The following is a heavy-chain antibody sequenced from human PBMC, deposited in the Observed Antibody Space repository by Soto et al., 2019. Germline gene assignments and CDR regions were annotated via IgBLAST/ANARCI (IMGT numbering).Heavy chain of an antibody. V-gene: IGHV1-24*01. CDR1: GYTLTDLS. J-gene: IGHJ3*02. D-gene: IGHD2-15*01. CDR2: IDPEVGET. CDR3: ARLGYCSGGSCVKGAFGI. Sequence: ASVKVSCKVSGYTLTDLSMHWVRQAPGKGLEWMGGIDPEVGETIYAQKFQGRVTMTADKSTSTAYMELSSLRSEDTAVYYCARLGYCSGGSCVKGAFGIWGQGTMVTVSS.